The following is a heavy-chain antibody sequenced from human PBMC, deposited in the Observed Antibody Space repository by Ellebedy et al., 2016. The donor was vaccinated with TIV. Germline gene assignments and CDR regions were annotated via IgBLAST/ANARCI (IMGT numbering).Heavy chain of an antibody. CDR2: INAGNGNT. V-gene: IGHV1-3*01. J-gene: IGHJ4*02. CDR1: GYTFTSYA. CDR3: ARVALEALAEGFDY. Sequence: ASVKVSCKASGYTFTSYAMHWVRQAPGQRLEWMGWINAGNGNTKYSQKFQGRVTITRDTSASTAYMELSSLRSEDTAVYYWARVALEALAEGFDYWGQGTLVTVSS. D-gene: IGHD6-19*01.